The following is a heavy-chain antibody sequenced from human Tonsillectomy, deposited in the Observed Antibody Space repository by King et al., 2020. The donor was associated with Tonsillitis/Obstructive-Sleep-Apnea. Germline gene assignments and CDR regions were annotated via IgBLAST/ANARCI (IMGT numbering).Heavy chain of an antibody. CDR2: ISGSGSSA. V-gene: IGHV3-23*04. CDR3: AKAPVAIADSAFDI. CDR1: GFTFSSYA. J-gene: IGHJ3*02. Sequence: QLVQSGGGLVQPGGSLRLSCAASGFTFSSYAMNWVRQAPGKGLEWVSGISGSGSSAYFADSVKGRFTISRDNSKNTLYLQMNSLRAEDTAVYYCAKAPVAIADSAFDIWGQGTMVTVSS. D-gene: IGHD2-15*01.